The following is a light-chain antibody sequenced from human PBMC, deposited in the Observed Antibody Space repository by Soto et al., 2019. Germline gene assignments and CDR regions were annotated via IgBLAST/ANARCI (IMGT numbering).Light chain of an antibody. J-gene: IGLJ6*01. CDR2: YDS. Sequence: SYELTQPPSVSVAPGKTARITCGGNNIGSKSVHWYQQKPGQAPVLVIYYDSDRPSGIPERFSGSNSVNTATLTISRVEAEDEADYYCQVWDSSSDLNVFGSGTQLTVL. V-gene: IGLV3-21*04. CDR1: NIGSKS. CDR3: QVWDSSSDLNV.